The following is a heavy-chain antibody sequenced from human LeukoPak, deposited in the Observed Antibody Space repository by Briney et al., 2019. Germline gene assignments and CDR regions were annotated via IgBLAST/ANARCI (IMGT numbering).Heavy chain of an antibody. J-gene: IGHJ3*02. D-gene: IGHD6-19*01. CDR2: VKQDGSEK. Sequence: GGSLRLSCVASGFTFSSYYMSWVRQAPGKGLELVANVKQDGSEKYYVDSVKGRFTISRDNAKNSLYLQMNSLRAEDTAVYYCARPQWVDNAFDIWGQGTMVTVSS. CDR3: ARPQWVDNAFDI. V-gene: IGHV3-7*01. CDR1: GFTFSSYY.